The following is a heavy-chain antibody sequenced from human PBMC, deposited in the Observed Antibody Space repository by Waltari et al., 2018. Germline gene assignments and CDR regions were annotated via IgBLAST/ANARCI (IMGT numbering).Heavy chain of an antibody. CDR3: AKDGRVTTVY. Sequence: EVQLLESGGGLVQPGGSLRLSCAASGFTFSSYAMSWVRQAPGKVLEWVSGISGSGGSTYYADSVKGRFTISRDNSKNTLYLQMNRLRADETAVYYCAKDGRVTTVYWGQGTLVTVSS. CDR2: ISGSGGST. J-gene: IGHJ4*02. D-gene: IGHD4-17*01. CDR1: GFTFSSYA. V-gene: IGHV3-23*01.